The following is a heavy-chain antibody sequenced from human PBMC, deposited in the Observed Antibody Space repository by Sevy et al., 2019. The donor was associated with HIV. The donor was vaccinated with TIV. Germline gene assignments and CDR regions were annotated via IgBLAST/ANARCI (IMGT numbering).Heavy chain of an antibody. CDR3: AKVLRIVEIPAAIDYYYGMDV. Sequence: GGSLRLSCAASGFTFSNYRMHWVRQAPGKGLEWVAFIRFDATIKYYRDSVKGRLTISRDNSKSTLYLQMNSLRAEDTAVYFCAKVLRIVEIPAAIDYYYGMDVWGQGTTVTVSS. CDR2: IRFDATIK. J-gene: IGHJ6*02. D-gene: IGHD2-2*01. V-gene: IGHV3-30*02. CDR1: GFTFSNYR.